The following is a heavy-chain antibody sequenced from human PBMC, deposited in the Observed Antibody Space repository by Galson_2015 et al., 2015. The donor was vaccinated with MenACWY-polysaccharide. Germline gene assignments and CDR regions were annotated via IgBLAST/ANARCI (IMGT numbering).Heavy chain of an antibody. D-gene: IGHD1-26*01. CDR2: ISSGSDTA. V-gene: IGHV3-23*01. J-gene: IGHJ4*02. CDR3: VKGVWVDN. Sequence: SLRLSCAASGVTFSIYVMTWVRQAPGQGLEWVSAISSGSDTADYTDYVKGRFTISRDNSKDTLHLQMDSLRAEDPAVYYFVKGVWVDNWGQGTLVTVSS. CDR1: GVTFSIYV.